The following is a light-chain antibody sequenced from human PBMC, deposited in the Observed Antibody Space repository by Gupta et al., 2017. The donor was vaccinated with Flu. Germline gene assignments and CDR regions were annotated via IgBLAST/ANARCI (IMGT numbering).Light chain of an antibody. CDR2: GAS. Sequence: EIALTQSPGTLSLSPGERATLSCRASQSVSSSYLAWYQQKPGQAPRLLIYGASSRATGLPDRFSGSGSGTDFTLTISRLEPEDFAVYYCQQEGSSPYTFGQGTKLEIK. CDR1: QSVSSSY. CDR3: QQEGSSPYT. V-gene: IGKV3-20*01. J-gene: IGKJ2*01.